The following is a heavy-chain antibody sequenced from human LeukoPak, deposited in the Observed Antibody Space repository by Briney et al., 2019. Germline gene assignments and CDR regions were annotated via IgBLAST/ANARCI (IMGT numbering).Heavy chain of an antibody. D-gene: IGHD5-24*01. CDR2: IWYDGSNK. CDR1: GFTFSSYG. CDR3: AKERSLRDAFDI. J-gene: IGHJ3*02. V-gene: IGHV3-33*06. Sequence: PGGSLRLSCAASGFTFSSYGMHWVRQAPGKGLEWVAVIWYDGSNKYYADSVKGRFTISRDNSKNTLYLQMNSLRAEDTAVYYCAKERSLRDAFDIWSQGTMVTVSS.